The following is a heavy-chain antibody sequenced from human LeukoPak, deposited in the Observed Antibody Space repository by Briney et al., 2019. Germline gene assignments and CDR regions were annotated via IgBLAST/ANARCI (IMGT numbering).Heavy chain of an antibody. CDR3: ARGAGIYYTTGWTGWFDP. D-gene: IGHD6-19*01. V-gene: IGHV3-74*01. CDR2: SNSDGSST. Sequence: PGGSLRLSCAASGFTFNRHWMHWVRHAPGKGLVWVSRSNSDGSSTVYADSVKGRFTISRDNAKNTLYLQMNSLRAEDTAVYYCARGAGIYYTTGWTGWFDPWGQGTLVTVTS. J-gene: IGHJ5*02. CDR1: GFTFNRHW.